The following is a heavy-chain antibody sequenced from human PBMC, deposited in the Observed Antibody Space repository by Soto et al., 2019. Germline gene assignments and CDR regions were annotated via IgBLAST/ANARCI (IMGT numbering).Heavy chain of an antibody. CDR2: ISSSSTI. Sequence: GGSLRLSCAASGFTFSSYSMNWVRQAPGKGLEWVSYISSSSTIYYADSVKGRFTISRDNAKNSLYLQMNSLRDEDTAVYYCARETVLLWFGESQNWFDPWGQGTLVTVSS. CDR3: ARETVLLWFGESQNWFDP. V-gene: IGHV3-48*02. D-gene: IGHD3-10*01. CDR1: GFTFSSYS. J-gene: IGHJ5*02.